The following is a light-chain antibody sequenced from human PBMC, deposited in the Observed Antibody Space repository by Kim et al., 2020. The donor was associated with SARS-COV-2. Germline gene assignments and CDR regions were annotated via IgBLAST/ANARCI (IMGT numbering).Light chain of an antibody. CDR1: SSNIGAGYD. Sequence: QRVTISCTGSSSNIGAGYDVHWYQQLPGTALKLLIYGNSNRPSGVPDRFSGSKSGTSASLAITGLQAEDEADYYFQSYDISLSGWVFGGGTQLTVL. V-gene: IGLV1-40*01. CDR3: QSYDISLSGWV. J-gene: IGLJ3*02. CDR2: GNS.